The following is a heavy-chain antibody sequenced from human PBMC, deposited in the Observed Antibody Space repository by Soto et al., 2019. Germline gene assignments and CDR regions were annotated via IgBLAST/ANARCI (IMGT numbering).Heavy chain of an antibody. CDR3: ARAKAVVIAALDI. V-gene: IGHV3-23*01. J-gene: IGHJ3*02. CDR2: VSDNGGSRGGT. D-gene: IGHD2-21*01. CDR1: GFIFNNSA. Sequence: LRLSCKASGFIFNNSAMTWVRQAPGQGLQWVASVSDNGGSRGGTYYADSVKGRFTISRDNSKNTLYLQLDSLTGADTAVYYCARAKAVVIAALDIRGKGTMVTVSS.